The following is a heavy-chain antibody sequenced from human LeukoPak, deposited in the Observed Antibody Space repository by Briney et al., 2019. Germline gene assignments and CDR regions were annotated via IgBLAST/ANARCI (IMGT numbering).Heavy chain of an antibody. CDR1: GFIFSNFG. Sequence: GGSLRLSCAASGFIFSNFGMHWVRQAPGKGLEWVSFIRYDGSNKYYGDSVKGRFTISRDNSKNTLYLQMNSLRAVDTAVYYCAKDLRSGNDYWGQGTPVTVSS. V-gene: IGHV3-30*02. CDR2: IRYDGSNK. CDR3: AKDLRSGNDY. J-gene: IGHJ4*02.